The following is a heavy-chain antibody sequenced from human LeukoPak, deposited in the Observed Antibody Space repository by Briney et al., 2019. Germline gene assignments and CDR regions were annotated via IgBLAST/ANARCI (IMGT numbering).Heavy chain of an antibody. CDR1: GGSISSSSYY. D-gene: IGHD1-26*01. Sequence: SETLSLTCTVSGGSISSSSYYWGWTREPPGTGLEWIRRAYYSGSTYHNPSLKSRVTISVDTSKNQFSLMVSSVTAADTAVYYCAREPAGIVGATTGGFDYWGQGTLVTVSS. CDR2: AYYSGST. V-gene: IGHV4-39*02. CDR3: AREPAGIVGATTGGFDY. J-gene: IGHJ4*02.